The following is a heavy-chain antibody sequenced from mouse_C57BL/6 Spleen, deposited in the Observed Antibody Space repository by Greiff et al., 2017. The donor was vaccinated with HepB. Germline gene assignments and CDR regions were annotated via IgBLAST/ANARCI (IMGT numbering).Heavy chain of an antibody. CDR1: GYSITSGYD. Sequence: ESGPGMVKPSQSLSLTCTVTGYSITSGYDWHWIRHFPGNKLEWMGYISYSGSTNYNPSLKSRISITHDTSKNHFFLKLNSVTTEDTATYYCAREVTLDWYFDVWGTGTTVTVSS. CDR3: AREVTLDWYFDV. J-gene: IGHJ1*03. V-gene: IGHV3-1*01. CDR2: ISYSGST. D-gene: IGHD2-2*01.